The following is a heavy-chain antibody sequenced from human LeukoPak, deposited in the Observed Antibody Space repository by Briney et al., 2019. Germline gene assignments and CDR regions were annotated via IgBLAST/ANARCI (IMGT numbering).Heavy chain of an antibody. Sequence: SETLSLTCTVSGGSISSYYWSWIRQPAGKGLEWIGRIYTSGSTNYNPSLESRVTMSVDTSKNQFSLKMTSVTAADTAVYYCARTKQWLVLGPFDYWGQGTLVPVSS. V-gene: IGHV4-4*07. J-gene: IGHJ4*02. D-gene: IGHD6-19*01. CDR2: IYTSGST. CDR1: GGSISSYY. CDR3: ARTKQWLVLGPFDY.